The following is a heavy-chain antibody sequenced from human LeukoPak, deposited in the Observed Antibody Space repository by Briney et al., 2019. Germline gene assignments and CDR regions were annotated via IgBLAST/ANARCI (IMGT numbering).Heavy chain of an antibody. CDR3: ARGPYSYDSSGAFDI. CDR1: GGSFSGYY. J-gene: IGHJ3*02. CDR2: ISSSGST. V-gene: IGHV4-59*10. D-gene: IGHD3-22*01. Sequence: PSETLSLTCAVYGGSFSGYYWGWIRQPAGKGLEWIGRISSSGSTNYNPSLKSRVTISVDTSKNQFSLKLSSVTAADTAVYFCARGPYSYDSSGAFDIWGQGTMVTVSS.